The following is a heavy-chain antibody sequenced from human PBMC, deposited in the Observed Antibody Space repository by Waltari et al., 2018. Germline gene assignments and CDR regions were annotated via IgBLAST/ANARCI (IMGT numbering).Heavy chain of an antibody. D-gene: IGHD3-10*01. CDR3: THRRPPGWYDH. CDR1: DFSLSTPGDG. Sequence: QITLKESGPALLNPTQTLTLTCTFSDFSLSTPGDGVTWIRQAPGKALAWLALIYWTDQTRHNPSLQSRLTISKDTSKHQVVLSRNDMKPVDTATYYCTHRRPPGWYDHWGPGILVTVAS. J-gene: IGHJ5*02. CDR2: IYWTDQT. V-gene: IGHV2-5*01.